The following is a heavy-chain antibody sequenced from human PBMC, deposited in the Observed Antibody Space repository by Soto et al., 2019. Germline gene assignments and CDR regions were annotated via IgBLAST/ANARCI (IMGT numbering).Heavy chain of an antibody. CDR3: VAELYSGGGCCSFDF. D-gene: IGHD2-21*02. J-gene: IGHJ3*01. V-gene: IGHV1-58*01. CDR2: IIVASGRT. CDR1: GFWFTNAA. Sequence: WASVKVSYKTSGFWFTNAAVQWVRQARGQRLEWIGWIIVASGRTNYAREVQERVTISRDTSTSTAYMELSGLRSEDTAVYYCVAELYSGGGCCSFDFWGQGTMVTVSS.